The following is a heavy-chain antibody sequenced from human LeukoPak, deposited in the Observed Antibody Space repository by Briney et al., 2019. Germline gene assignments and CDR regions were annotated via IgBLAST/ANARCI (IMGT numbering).Heavy chain of an antibody. Sequence: SETLSLTCTVSGGSISSGGYYWSWIRQHPGKGLEWIGYIYYSGSTYYDPSLKSRVTISVDTSKNQFSLKLSSVTAADTAVYYCARGGFGYCSSTSCEWNWFDPWGQGTLVTVSS. CDR1: GGSISSGGYY. V-gene: IGHV4-31*03. D-gene: IGHD2-2*03. CDR3: ARGGFGYCSSTSCEWNWFDP. CDR2: IYYSGST. J-gene: IGHJ5*02.